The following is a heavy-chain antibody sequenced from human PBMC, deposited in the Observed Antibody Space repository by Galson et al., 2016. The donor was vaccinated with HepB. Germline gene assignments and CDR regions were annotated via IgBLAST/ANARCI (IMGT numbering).Heavy chain of an antibody. CDR2: IHPSGST. V-gene: IGHV4-34*01. CDR3: SRGLDAYKAGNY. Sequence: SETLSLTCAVFGGSFSGYYWSWIRQPPGMGLEWIGEIHPSGSTSYNPSPGSRVTISLDTSKNQFSLKVDSVTAADTAVYFCSRGLDAYKAGNYWGQGTLVTVAA. J-gene: IGHJ4*02. CDR1: GGSFSGYY. D-gene: IGHD5-24*01.